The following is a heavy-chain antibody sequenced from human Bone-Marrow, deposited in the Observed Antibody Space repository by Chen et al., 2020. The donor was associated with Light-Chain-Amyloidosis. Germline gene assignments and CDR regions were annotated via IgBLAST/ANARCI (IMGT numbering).Heavy chain of an antibody. CDR1: GGSISDNYW. D-gene: IGHD2-21*02. J-gene: IGHJ6*02. Sequence: QVQLQESGPGLVKPSGTLSLICTVSGGSISDNYWWTWVRQSPGKGLDWIGEIDHTGRTNHNPSLKSRLTISVDKSKNQFSLKVSSVTAADTAMYYCASARWGPFLNGMDVWGQGTTVIVSS. V-gene: IGHV4-4*02. CDR2: IDHTGRT. CDR3: ASARWGPFLNGMDV.